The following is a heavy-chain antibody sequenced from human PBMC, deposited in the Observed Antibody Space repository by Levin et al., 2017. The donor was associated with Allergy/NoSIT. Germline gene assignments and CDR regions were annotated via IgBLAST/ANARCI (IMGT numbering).Heavy chain of an antibody. CDR1: GFTFSSYD. V-gene: IGHV3-13*01. J-gene: IGHJ6*02. CDR3: ARTIRSGSYGRGMGVYYDYGMDV. D-gene: IGHD3-10*01. CDR2: IGTAGDT. Sequence: GGSLRLSCAASGFTFSSYDMHWVRQATGKGLEWVSAIGTAGDTYYPGSVKGRFTISRENAKNSLYLQMNSLRAGDTAVYYCARTIRSGSYGRGMGVYYDYGMDVWGQGTTVTVSS.